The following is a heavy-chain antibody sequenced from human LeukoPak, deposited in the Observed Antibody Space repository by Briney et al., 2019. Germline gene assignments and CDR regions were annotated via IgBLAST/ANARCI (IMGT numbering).Heavy chain of an antibody. D-gene: IGHD1-26*01. CDR1: GFTFSSYS. V-gene: IGHV3-21*01. J-gene: IGHJ4*02. Sequence: PGGSLRLSCAASGFTFSSYSMNWVRQAPGKGLEWVSSISSSSSYIYYADSVKGRFTISRDNAKNSLYLQMNSLGAEDTAVYYCARDGVGSGSYYGFDYWGQGTLVTVSS. CDR2: ISSSSSYI. CDR3: ARDGVGSGSYYGFDY.